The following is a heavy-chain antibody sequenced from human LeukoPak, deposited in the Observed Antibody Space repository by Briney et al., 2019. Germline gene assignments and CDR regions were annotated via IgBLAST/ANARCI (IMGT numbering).Heavy chain of an antibody. D-gene: IGHD3-16*01. V-gene: IGHV5-51*01. CDR2: IYPGDSDT. CDR1: GYSFTSYW. J-gene: IGHJ4*02. CDR3: ARRFAGGWGSFSQGYYFDY. Sequence: GESLKISCKGSGYSFTSYWIGWVRQMPGKGLEWMGIIYPGDSDTRYSPSFQGQVTISADKSISTAYLQWSSLKASDTAMYYCARRFAGGWGSFSQGYYFDYWGQGTLVTVSS.